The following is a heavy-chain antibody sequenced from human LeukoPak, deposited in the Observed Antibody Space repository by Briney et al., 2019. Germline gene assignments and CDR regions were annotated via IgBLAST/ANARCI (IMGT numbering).Heavy chain of an antibody. CDR3: VRDRGTYRPIDY. D-gene: IGHD1-26*01. Sequence: GGSLRLSCTASAFSLSAYNMNWVRQAPGKGLEWVSSISYTGTYIYYADSVKGRFTISRDNAQNSLYLQMNSLRAEDTAIYYCVRDRGTYRPIDYWGQGTLVTVSS. J-gene: IGHJ4*02. CDR1: AFSLSAYN. CDR2: ISYTGTYI. V-gene: IGHV3-21*04.